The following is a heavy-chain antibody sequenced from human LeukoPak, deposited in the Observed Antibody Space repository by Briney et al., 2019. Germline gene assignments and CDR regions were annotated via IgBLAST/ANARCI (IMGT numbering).Heavy chain of an antibody. Sequence: SETLSLTCTVSGDSIKSGYFWNWIRQHPGTGLEYIGYISYTGRTYYNPSLKSRLTMSVDTSKSQFSLKLSSVTAADTAVYYCARGNDHFDYWGQGSLVTVSS. J-gene: IGHJ4*02. V-gene: IGHV4-31*03. D-gene: IGHD1-1*01. CDR3: ARGNDHFDY. CDR1: GDSIKSGYF. CDR2: ISYTGRT.